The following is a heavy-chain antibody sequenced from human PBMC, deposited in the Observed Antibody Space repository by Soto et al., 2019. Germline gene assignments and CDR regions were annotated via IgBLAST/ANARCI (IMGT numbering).Heavy chain of an antibody. CDR1: GGSISNYY. J-gene: IGHJ4*02. CDR3: ARHRYSYGVYYFDY. Sequence: SETLSLTCTVSGGSISNYYWSWIRQPPGKGLEWIGYIYYSGSTNYNPSLKSRVTISVDTSKYQFSLKLSSVTAADTAVYYCARHRYSYGVYYFDYWGQGTLVTVSS. CDR2: IYYSGST. V-gene: IGHV4-59*08. D-gene: IGHD5-18*01.